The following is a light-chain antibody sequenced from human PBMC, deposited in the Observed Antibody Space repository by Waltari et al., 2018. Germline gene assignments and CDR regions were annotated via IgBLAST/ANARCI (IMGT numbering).Light chain of an antibody. V-gene: IGKV3-15*01. CDR1: QSVSRF. CDR3: QQYNDWPPLT. J-gene: IGKJ4*01. Sequence: VMTQSPATLSVSPGESATLSCRASQSVSRFLAWYQQKPGQAPRLLIYGASTRATGIPARFSGSGSGTEFTLTISSLQSEDFAVYFCQQYNDWPPLTFGGGTKLEIK. CDR2: GAS.